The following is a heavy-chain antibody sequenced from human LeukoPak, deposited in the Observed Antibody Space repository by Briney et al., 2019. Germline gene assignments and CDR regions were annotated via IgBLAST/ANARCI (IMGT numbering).Heavy chain of an antibody. V-gene: IGHV4-4*07. J-gene: IGHJ6*02. CDR1: GDSISSDY. D-gene: IGHD3-10*01. CDR2: IYSSGST. CDR3: ARVRLVRGPYFGMDV. Sequence: SETLSLTCTVSGDSISSDYWSWIRQPAGKGLEWIGRIYSSGSTNYNPSLKSRVTMSLDTSKSQFSLTLSSVTAADTAVYYCARVRLVRGPYFGMDVWGQGTTVPVSS.